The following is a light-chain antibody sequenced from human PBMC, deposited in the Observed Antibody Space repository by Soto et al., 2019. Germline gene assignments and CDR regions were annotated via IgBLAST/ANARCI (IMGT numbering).Light chain of an antibody. J-gene: IGKJ4*01. Sequence: EIVMTQSPATLSLSPGETATLSCRASQSVSYYLAWYQQKPGQGPRLLIYGAFTRATGIPARFSASGSGTDFTLTTSSLQAEDVAVYYYEQDKNCPPLTFGGGTKVEIK. CDR2: GAF. V-gene: IGKV3-15*01. CDR3: EQDKNCPPLT. CDR1: QSVSYY.